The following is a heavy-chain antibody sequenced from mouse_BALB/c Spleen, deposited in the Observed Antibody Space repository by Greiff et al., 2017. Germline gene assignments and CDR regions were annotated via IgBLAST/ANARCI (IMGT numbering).Heavy chain of an antibody. Sequence: EVKVEESGPGLVKPSQSLSLTCTVTGYSITSDYAWNWIRQFPGNKLEWMGYISYSGSTSYNPSLKSRISITRDTSKNQFFLQLNSVTTEDTATYYCAREAYRDDYDEGFAYWGQGTLVTVSA. D-gene: IGHD2-4*01. CDR1: GYSITSDYA. CDR3: AREAYRDDYDEGFAY. CDR2: ISYSGST. V-gene: IGHV3-2*02. J-gene: IGHJ3*01.